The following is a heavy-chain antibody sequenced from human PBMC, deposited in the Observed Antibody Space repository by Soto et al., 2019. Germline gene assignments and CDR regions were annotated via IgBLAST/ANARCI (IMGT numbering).Heavy chain of an antibody. D-gene: IGHD3-9*01. J-gene: IGHJ5*02. CDR2: IYSGGST. CDR3: ARAPFTTYYDILTGYS. V-gene: IGHV3-66*01. CDR1: GFTVSSNY. Sequence: SLRLSFAASGFTVSSNYMILVRQAPGKGLEWVSVIYSGGSTYYADSVKGRFTISRDNSKNTLYLQMNSLRAEDTAVYYCARAPFTTYYDILTGYSWGQGTLVTVSS.